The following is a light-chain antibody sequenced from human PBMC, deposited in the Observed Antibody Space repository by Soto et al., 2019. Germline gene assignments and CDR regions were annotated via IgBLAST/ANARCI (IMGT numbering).Light chain of an antibody. J-gene: IGKJ5*01. CDR3: QQHGSSPIT. CDR1: QTVRNNY. CDR2: GAS. Sequence: EFVLTQSPGTLSLSPGERATLSCRASQTVRNNYLAWYQQKPGQAPRLLIYGASSRATGIPDRFSGSGSGTDFTLTISRLEPEDFAVYYCQQHGSSPITFGQGTRLEI. V-gene: IGKV3-20*01.